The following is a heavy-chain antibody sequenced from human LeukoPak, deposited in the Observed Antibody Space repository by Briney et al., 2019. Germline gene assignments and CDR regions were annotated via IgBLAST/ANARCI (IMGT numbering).Heavy chain of an antibody. V-gene: IGHV3-30*18. CDR3: AKTVWFGEENDY. J-gene: IGHJ4*02. CDR1: GFTFSSYG. D-gene: IGHD3-10*01. Sequence: PGRSLRLSCAASGFTFSSYGMHWVRQAPGKGLEWVAVISYDGSNKYYADSVKGRFTISRDNSKNTLYLQMNSLRAEDTAVYYCAKTVWFGEENDYWGQGTLVTVSS. CDR2: ISYDGSNK.